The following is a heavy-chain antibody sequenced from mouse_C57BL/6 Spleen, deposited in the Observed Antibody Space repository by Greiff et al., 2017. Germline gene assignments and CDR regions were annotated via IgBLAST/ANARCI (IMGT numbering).Heavy chain of an antibody. Sequence: VQLQQPGAELVMPGASVKLSCKASGYTFTSYWMHWVKQRPGQGLEWIGEIDPSDSYTNYNQKFKGKSTLTVDKSSITAYMQLSSLASEDAAVYYCARGGYDGYYGYWGPGTTLTVSS. D-gene: IGHD2-3*01. V-gene: IGHV1-69*01. CDR1: GYTFTSYW. J-gene: IGHJ2*01. CDR3: ARGGYDGYYGY. CDR2: IDPSDSYT.